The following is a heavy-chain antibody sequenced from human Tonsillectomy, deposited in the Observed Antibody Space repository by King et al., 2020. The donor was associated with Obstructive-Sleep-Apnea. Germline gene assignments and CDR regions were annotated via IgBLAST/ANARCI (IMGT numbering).Heavy chain of an antibody. CDR1: GFTFSSYG. J-gene: IGHJ4*02. Sequence: QVQLVESGGGVVQPGRSLRLSCAASGFTFSSYGMHWVRQAPGKGLEWVALISYDGSNKYYADSVKGRFTISRDNSKNTLYLQMNSLRAEDTAVYYCAKTTVTNSFDYWGQGTLVTVSS. CDR2: ISYDGSNK. CDR3: AKTTVTNSFDY. D-gene: IGHD4-17*01. V-gene: IGHV3-30*18.